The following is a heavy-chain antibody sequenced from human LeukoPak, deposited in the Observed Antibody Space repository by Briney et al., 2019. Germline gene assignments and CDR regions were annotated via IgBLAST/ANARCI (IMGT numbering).Heavy chain of an antibody. CDR3: ARGSYYDY. CDR2: VSAYNGDT. V-gene: IGHV1-18*01. J-gene: IGHJ4*02. CDR1: GYTFTSYD. Sequence: ASVKVSCKASGYTFTSYDINRVRQATGQGLEWMGWVSAYNGDTNYPQKFQGRVTMTTDTSTTTGYMELRSLRSDDTAVYWCARGSYYDYWGQGTLVTVSS.